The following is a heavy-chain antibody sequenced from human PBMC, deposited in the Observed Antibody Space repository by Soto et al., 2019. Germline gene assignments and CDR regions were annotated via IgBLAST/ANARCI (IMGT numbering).Heavy chain of an antibody. CDR3: ARDRLGTIFDYGMDV. CDR1: GGSVSSGSYY. J-gene: IGHJ6*02. D-gene: IGHD3-3*01. Sequence: SETLSLTCTVSGGSVSSGSYYWSWIRQPPGKGLEWIGYIYYSGSTNYNPSLKSRVTISVDTSKNQFSLKLSSVTAADTAVYYCARDRLGTIFDYGMDVWGQGTTVTVSS. V-gene: IGHV4-61*01. CDR2: IYYSGST.